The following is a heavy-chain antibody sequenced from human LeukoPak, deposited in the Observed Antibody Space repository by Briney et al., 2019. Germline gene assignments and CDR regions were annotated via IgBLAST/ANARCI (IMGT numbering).Heavy chain of an antibody. CDR2: IHYSGSI. CDR3: ARRAKGSGSYDY. J-gene: IGHJ4*02. Sequence: SETLSLTCSVSGGSISGYYWSWIRQPPGKGLEWIAYIHYSGSINYNPSLKSRVTISVDTSRNQFSLKLSSVTAADTAVYYCARRAKGSGSYDYWGQGTLVTVSS. D-gene: IGHD1-26*01. V-gene: IGHV4-59*01. CDR1: GGSISGYY.